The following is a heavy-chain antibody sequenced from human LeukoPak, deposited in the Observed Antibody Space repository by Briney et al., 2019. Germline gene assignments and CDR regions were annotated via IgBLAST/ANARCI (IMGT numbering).Heavy chain of an antibody. D-gene: IGHD6-13*01. V-gene: IGHV4-31*03. J-gene: IGHJ1*01. CDR3: ARDGSNEGSSWIEYFQH. CDR2: IYYRGST. Sequence: SQTLSLTCTVSGGSISSGGYYWSWIRQHPGKGLEWIGYIYYRGSTYYNPSLKSRVTISVDTSKNQFSLKLSSVTAADTAVYYCARDGSNEGSSWIEYFQHWGQGTLVTVSS. CDR1: GGSISSGGYY.